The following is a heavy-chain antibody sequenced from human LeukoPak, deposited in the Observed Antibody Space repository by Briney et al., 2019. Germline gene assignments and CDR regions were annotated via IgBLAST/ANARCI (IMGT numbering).Heavy chain of an antibody. CDR1: GFTFSSYA. CDR2: ISYDGSNK. D-gene: IGHD3-10*01. J-gene: IGHJ4*02. CDR3: ASASGVRGVINY. V-gene: IGHV3-30*04. Sequence: QSGGSLRLSCAASGFTFSSYAMHWVRQAPGKGLEWVAVISYDGSNKYYADSAKGRFTISRDNSKNTLYLQMNSLRAEDTAVYYCASASGVRGVINYWGQGTLVTVSS.